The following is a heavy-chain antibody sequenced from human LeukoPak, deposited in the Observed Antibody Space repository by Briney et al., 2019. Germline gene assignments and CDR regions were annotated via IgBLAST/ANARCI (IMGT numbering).Heavy chain of an antibody. CDR2: IIPILGIA. Sequence: EASVKVSCKASGGTFSSYTISWVRQAPGQGLEWMGRIIPILGIANYAQKFQGRVTITADKSTSTAYMELSSLRSEDTAVYYCAIGGDAHYYGMDVWGQGTTVTVSS. CDR1: GGTFSSYT. D-gene: IGHD2-21*02. V-gene: IGHV1-69*02. J-gene: IGHJ6*02. CDR3: AIGGDAHYYGMDV.